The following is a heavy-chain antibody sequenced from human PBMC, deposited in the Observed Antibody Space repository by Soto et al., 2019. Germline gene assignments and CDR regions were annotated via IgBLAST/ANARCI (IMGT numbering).Heavy chain of an antibody. D-gene: IGHD3-10*01. CDR1: WRSGVGIRAA. V-gene: IGHV6-1*01. CDR3: ARDFSGPMDF. Sequence: FPLNGAVSWRSGVGIRAAWNWIRQSPSRGLEWLGRTYYRSRWYNDYAVSVKSRITVTPDTSKNQFSLHLNSVTPEDTAVYYRARDFSGPMDFWARGTLLTVSS. CDR2: TYYRSRWYN. J-gene: IGHJ4*02.